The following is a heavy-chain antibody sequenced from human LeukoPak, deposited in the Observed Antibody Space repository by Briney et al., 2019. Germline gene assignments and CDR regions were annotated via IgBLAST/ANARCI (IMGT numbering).Heavy chain of an antibody. CDR1: GGSISSSSYY. Sequence: SETLSLTCTVSGGSISSSSYYWGWIRQPPGKGLEWIGSIYYSGSTYYNPSLESRVTISLDTSNNQISLKLTSVTAADTAVYYCASVLMHYDFWSGETYYFDDWGQGTLVTVSS. V-gene: IGHV4-39*07. J-gene: IGHJ4*02. D-gene: IGHD3-3*01. CDR3: ASVLMHYDFWSGETYYFDD. CDR2: IYYSGST.